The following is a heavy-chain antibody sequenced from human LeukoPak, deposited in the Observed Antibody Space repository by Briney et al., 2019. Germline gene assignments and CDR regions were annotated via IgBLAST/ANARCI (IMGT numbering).Heavy chain of an antibody. CDR1: GYTFTGHS. CDR2: IKPNSGGT. J-gene: IGHJ4*02. Sequence: ASVKVSCKASGYTFTGHSMYWVRQAPGQGLEWMGWIKPNSGGTNYAQKFQGRVTMTRDTSISTAYMELSRLRSDDTAVYYCARDLREGYYDSSGYLGYWGQGTLVTVSS. D-gene: IGHD3-22*01. V-gene: IGHV1-2*02. CDR3: ARDLREGYYDSSGYLGY.